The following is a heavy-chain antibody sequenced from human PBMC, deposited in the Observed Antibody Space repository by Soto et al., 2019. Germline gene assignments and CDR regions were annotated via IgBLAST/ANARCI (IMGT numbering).Heavy chain of an antibody. CDR2: IYPGDSDT. Sequence: GESLKISCKGSGYSFTSYWIGWVRQMPEKGLEWMGIIYPGDSDTRYSPSFQGQVTISADKSISTAYLQWSSLKASDTAMYYCARAVPAAISPSDAFDIWGQGTMVTVSS. J-gene: IGHJ3*02. V-gene: IGHV5-51*01. CDR3: ARAVPAAISPSDAFDI. CDR1: GYSFTSYW. D-gene: IGHD2-2*01.